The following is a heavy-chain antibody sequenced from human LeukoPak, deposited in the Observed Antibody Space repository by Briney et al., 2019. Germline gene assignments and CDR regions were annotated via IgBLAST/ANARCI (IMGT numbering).Heavy chain of an antibody. CDR2: ISSNGGST. D-gene: IGHD3-9*01. CDR1: GFTFSSYA. V-gene: IGHV3-64D*06. CDR3: VKDRDYDILTAVFDY. Sequence: GGSLRLSCSASGFTFSSYAMHRVRQAPGKGLEYASAISSNGGSTYYADSVKGRFTISRDNSKNTLYLQMSSLRGEDTAVYYCVKDRDYDILTAVFDYWGQGTLVTVSS. J-gene: IGHJ4*02.